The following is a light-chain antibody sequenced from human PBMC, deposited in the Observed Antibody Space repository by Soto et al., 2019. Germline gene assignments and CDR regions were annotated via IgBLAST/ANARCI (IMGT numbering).Light chain of an antibody. V-gene: IGKV3-20*01. J-gene: IGKJ5*01. CDR3: QHYDSLPIT. Sequence: EIVVTQSPGTLSLSPGERATLSCRASRNVGSKLAWYMQKPGQSPRLLISGASTRAAGIPDRFSGSGSGTDFTLTISRLEPEDFAVFYCQHYDSLPITFGQGTRLEI. CDR1: RNVGSK. CDR2: GAS.